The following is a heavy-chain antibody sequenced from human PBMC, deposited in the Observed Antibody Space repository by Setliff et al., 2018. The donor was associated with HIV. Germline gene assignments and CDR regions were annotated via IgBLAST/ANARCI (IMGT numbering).Heavy chain of an antibody. CDR1: GGSISSTIYY. CDR2: IYYSGST. D-gene: IGHD6-19*01. J-gene: IGHJ4*02. V-gene: IGHV4-39*07. CDR3: AKGGQWLEGFFDY. Sequence: PSETLSLPCTVSGGSISSTIYYWGWIRQPPGKGLEWIGSIYYSGSTYYNPSLKSRVTISVDTSKNQFSLKLSSVTAADTAVYYCAKGGQWLEGFFDYWGQGTLVTVSS.